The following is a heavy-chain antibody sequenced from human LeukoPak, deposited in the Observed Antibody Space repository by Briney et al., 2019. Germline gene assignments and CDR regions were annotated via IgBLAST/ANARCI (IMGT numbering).Heavy chain of an antibody. J-gene: IGHJ4*02. CDR1: GFTFSSYS. CDR2: ISSDSGIR. CDR3: TREGYNYGSPTFDY. D-gene: IGHD5-18*01. Sequence: GGSLRLSCAASGFTFSSYSMNWVRQAPGKGLEWVSYISSDSGIRYYADSVKGRFTISRDNAKNSLYLQVNSLRAEDTAVYYCTREGYNYGSPTFDYWGQGALVTVSS. V-gene: IGHV3-48*01.